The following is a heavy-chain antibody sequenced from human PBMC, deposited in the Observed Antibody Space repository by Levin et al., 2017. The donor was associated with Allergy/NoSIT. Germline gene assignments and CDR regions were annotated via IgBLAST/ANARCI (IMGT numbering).Heavy chain of an antibody. J-gene: IGHJ4*02. CDR3: ARARSPWWGGGVLWFGEYYFDY. CDR2: IGTAGDT. Sequence: GESLKISCAASGFTFSSYDMHWVRQATGKGLEWVSAIGTAGDTYYPGSVKGRFTISRENAKNSLYLQMNSLRAWDTAVYYCARARSPWWGGGVLWFGEYYFDYWGQGTLVTVSS. D-gene: IGHD3-10*01. CDR1: GFTFSSYD. V-gene: IGHV3-13*04.